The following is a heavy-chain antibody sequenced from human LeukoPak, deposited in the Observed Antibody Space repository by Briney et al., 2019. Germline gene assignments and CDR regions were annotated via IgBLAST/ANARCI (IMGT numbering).Heavy chain of an antibody. V-gene: IGHV4-30-4*01. CDR1: GGSISSGDYY. Sequence: PSETLSLTCTVSGGSISSGDYYWSWIRQPPGTGLEWIGYIYYSGSTYYNPSLKSRVTISVDTSKNQFSLKLSSVTAADTAVYYCARLRRTYGDLDYWGQGTLVTVSS. D-gene: IGHD4-17*01. CDR3: ARLRRTYGDLDY. CDR2: IYYSGST. J-gene: IGHJ4*02.